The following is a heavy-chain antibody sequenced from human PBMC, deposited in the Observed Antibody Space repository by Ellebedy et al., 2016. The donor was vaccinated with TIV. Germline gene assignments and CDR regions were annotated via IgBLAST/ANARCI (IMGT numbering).Heavy chain of an antibody. J-gene: IGHJ4*02. CDR1: GYSFSSNV. D-gene: IGHD5/OR15-5a*01. CDR3: ARQSSTSGANDY. CDR2: INAGNGDT. Sequence: AASVKVSCKASGYSFSSNVIHWIRQAPGQRFEWKGWINAGNGDTMYSQALQGRVTITRDTAANTAYMDLGSLTSEDTAVYYCARQSSTSGANDYWGQGTMVTVSS. V-gene: IGHV1-3*01.